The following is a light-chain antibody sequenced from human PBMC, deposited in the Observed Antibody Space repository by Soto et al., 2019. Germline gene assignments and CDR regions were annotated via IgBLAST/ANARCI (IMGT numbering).Light chain of an antibody. CDR2: EVS. CDR1: SSDVGDYNY. V-gene: IGLV2-8*01. CDR3: SSTAGSNDLV. J-gene: IGLJ2*01. Sequence: QSVLTQPPSASGTPGQSVTIPCTGTSSDVGDYNYVSWYQQHPGKAPKLVIYEVSRRPSGVPDRFSGFKSGNTASLTVSGLQAEDEADYYCSSTAGSNDLVFGGGTKVTVL.